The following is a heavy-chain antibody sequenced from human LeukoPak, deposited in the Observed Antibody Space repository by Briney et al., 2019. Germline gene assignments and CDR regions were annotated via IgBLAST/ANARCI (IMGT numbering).Heavy chain of an antibody. V-gene: IGHV1-69*04. CDR1: GGTFSSYA. CDR2: IIPILGIA. J-gene: IGHJ3*02. D-gene: IGHD3-22*01. CDR3: ARARYYYDSSNAFDI. Sequence: SVKVSCKASGGTFSSYAISWVRQAPGQGLEWMGRIIPILGIANYAQKFQGRVTITADKSTSTAYMELSSLRSEDTAVYYCARARYYYDSSNAFDIWGQGTMVTVSS.